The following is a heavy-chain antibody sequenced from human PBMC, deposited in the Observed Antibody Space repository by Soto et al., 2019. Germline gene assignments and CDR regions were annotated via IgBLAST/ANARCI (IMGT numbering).Heavy chain of an antibody. CDR3: ARDSSLHQPLFYGLDV. CDR1: GLTVSSNY. D-gene: IGHD2-2*01. CDR2: MYSGGST. J-gene: IGHJ6*02. V-gene: IGHV3-66*01. Sequence: EVQLVESGGGLVQPGGSLRLSCAASGLTVSSNYMSWVRQAPGKGLEWVSVMYSGGSTYYADSVKGRFIISRDNYKNTLDLQMDSLRFEDTAVYYCARDSSLHQPLFYGLDVWGQGTTVTVSS.